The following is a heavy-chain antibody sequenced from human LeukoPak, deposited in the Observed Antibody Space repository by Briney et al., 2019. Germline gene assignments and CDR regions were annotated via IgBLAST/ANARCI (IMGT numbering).Heavy chain of an antibody. CDR3: ARDSDRGAYDY. CDR1: GFTFSSYW. Sequence: PGGSLRLCCAASGFTFSSYWMSWVRQAPGKGLEWVANIKQDGSEKYYVDSVKGRFTISRDNAKNSLYLQMNSLRAEDTAVYYCARDSDRGAYDYWGQGTLVTVSS. D-gene: IGHD2-21*01. J-gene: IGHJ4*02. V-gene: IGHV3-7*01. CDR2: IKQDGSEK.